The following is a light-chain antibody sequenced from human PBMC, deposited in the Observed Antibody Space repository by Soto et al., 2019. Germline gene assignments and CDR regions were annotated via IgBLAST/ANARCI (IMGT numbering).Light chain of an antibody. Sequence: DLQMTQSPSTLSASVGDRVTITCRASQSISSWLAWYQQKPGRAPKLLIYDASSLESGVPSRFSGSGSGTGFTLTISSLQPDDFATYHCQQYNAFPWTFGQGTRV. J-gene: IGKJ1*01. CDR3: QQYNAFPWT. CDR2: DAS. V-gene: IGKV1-5*01. CDR1: QSISSW.